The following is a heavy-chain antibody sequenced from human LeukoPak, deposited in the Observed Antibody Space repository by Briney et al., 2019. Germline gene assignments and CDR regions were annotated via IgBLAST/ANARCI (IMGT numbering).Heavy chain of an antibody. CDR2: IIPIFGTA. CDR3: ASWETASAYFDY. J-gene: IGHJ4*02. Sequence: SVKVSCKASGYTFTSYYMHWVRQAPGQGLEWMGGIIPIFGTANYAQKFQGRVTITADESTSTAYMELSSLRSEDTAVYYCASWETASAYFDYWGQGTLVTVSS. CDR1: GYTFTSYY. V-gene: IGHV1-69*13. D-gene: IGHD1-26*01.